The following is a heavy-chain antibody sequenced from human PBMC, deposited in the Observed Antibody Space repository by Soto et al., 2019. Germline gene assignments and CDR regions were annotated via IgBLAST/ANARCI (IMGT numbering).Heavy chain of an antibody. CDR2: IYYSGST. CDR3: AREGASDENWFDP. J-gene: IGHJ5*02. V-gene: IGHV4-30-4*01. D-gene: IGHD1-26*01. CDR1: GGSISSGDYY. Sequence: SETLSLTCTVSGGSISSGDYYWSWIRQPPGKGLEWIGYIYYSGSTYYNPSLKSRVTISVDTSKNQFSLKLSSVTAADTAVYYCAREGASDENWFDPWGQGTLVTDSS.